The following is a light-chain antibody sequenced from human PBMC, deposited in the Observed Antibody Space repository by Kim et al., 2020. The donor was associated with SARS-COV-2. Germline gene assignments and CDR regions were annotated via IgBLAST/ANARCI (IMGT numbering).Light chain of an antibody. J-gene: IGKJ4*01. CDR3: QQYYDTPFT. CDR1: RKLLYSSHNRTY. CDR2: WAA. Sequence: RTTINCNSSRKLLYSSHNRTYLAWYQQQPGQPPKLLISWAAIRESGVPDRFSGSGSGTDFTLTINTLQAEDVAIYWCQQYYDTPFTFGGGTKLEI. V-gene: IGKV4-1*01.